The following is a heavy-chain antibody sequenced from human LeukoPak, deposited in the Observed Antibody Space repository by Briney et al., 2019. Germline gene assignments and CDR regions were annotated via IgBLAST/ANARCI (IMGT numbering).Heavy chain of an antibody. CDR3: ARTTVTDYYFYYAMDV. CDR2: ISGSGGST. J-gene: IGHJ6*02. D-gene: IGHD4-17*01. CDR1: GFTFSSYA. Sequence: PGGSLRLSCAASGFTFSSYAMRWVRQAPGKGLEWVSAISGSGGSTYYADSVKGRLTISRDNSKNTLFLQMISLRAEDTTVYFCARTTVTDYYFYYAMDVWGQGTTVTVSS. V-gene: IGHV3-23*01.